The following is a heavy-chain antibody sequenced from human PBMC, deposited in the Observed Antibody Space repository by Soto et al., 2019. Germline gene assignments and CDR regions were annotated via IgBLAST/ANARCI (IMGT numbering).Heavy chain of an antibody. J-gene: IGHJ4*02. CDR3: ARGILLYGDYAAFDY. CDR1: GCTFSSYG. CDR2: IWYDGSNK. D-gene: IGHD4-17*01. Sequence: GGSLRLSCAASGCTFSSYGMHWVRQAPGKGLEGVAVIWYDGSNKYYADSVKGRFTISRDNSKNTLYLQMNSLRAEDTAVYYCARGILLYGDYAAFDYWGQGTLVTSPQ. V-gene: IGHV3-33*01.